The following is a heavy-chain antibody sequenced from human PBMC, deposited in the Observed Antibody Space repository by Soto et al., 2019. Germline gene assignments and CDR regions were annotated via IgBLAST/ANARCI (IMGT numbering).Heavy chain of an antibody. CDR2: IFSSGST. J-gene: IGHJ4*02. Sequence: SETLSLTCTVSGGSINTFYWSWVRQPAGKGLEWIGRIFSSGSTSFNPSLESRVAMSVDTSKNHFSLNLSSVTAADMAVYYCAREGSYSDHNFENGIQLWSFDFWGQGALVTVSS. CDR1: GGSINTFY. V-gene: IGHV4-4*07. CDR3: AREGSYSDHNFENGIQLWSFDF. D-gene: IGHD5-18*01.